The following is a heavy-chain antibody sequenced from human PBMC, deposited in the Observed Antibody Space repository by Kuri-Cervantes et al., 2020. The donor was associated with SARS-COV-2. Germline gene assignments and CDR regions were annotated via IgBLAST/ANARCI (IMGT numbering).Heavy chain of an antibody. CDR3: ATLPYCTNGVCYTYYYYYMDV. Sequence: ESLKISCTVSGGSISSYYWSWIRQPAGKGLGWIGRIYTSGSTNYNPSLKSRVTMSVDTSKNQFSLKLGSVTAADTAVYYCATLPYCTNGVCYTYYYYYMDVWGKGTTVTVSS. V-gene: IGHV4-4*07. D-gene: IGHD2-8*01. J-gene: IGHJ6*03. CDR2: IYTSGST. CDR1: GGSISSYY.